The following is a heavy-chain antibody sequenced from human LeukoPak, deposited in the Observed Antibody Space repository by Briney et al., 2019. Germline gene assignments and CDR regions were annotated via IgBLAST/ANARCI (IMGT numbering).Heavy chain of an antibody. CDR1: GFTFRSYW. D-gene: IGHD3-10*01. CDR2: IKQDGSEK. Sequence: GGSLRLSCAASGFTFRSYWMSWVRQAPGKGLEWVANIKQDGSEKYYVDSVKGRFTISRDNAKNSLYLQMNSLRAEDTAVYYCARDGLWFRELFYNWGQGTLVTVFS. J-gene: IGHJ4*02. CDR3: ARDGLWFRELFYN. V-gene: IGHV3-7*01.